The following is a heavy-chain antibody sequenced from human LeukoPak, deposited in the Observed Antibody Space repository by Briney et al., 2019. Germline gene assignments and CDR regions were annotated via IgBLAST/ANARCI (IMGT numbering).Heavy chain of an antibody. CDR1: GYSFTGYY. J-gene: IGHJ5*02. CDR3: ARRSDNWFDP. CDR2: INPNSGRT. V-gene: IGHV1-2*02. Sequence: ASVKVSCKASGYSFTGYYMHWVRQGPGQGVEWMGWINPNSGRTNYAQKFQGRVTMTRDTSISTAYMDLSSLRFDDTAVYYCARRSDNWFDPWGQGTLVTVSS.